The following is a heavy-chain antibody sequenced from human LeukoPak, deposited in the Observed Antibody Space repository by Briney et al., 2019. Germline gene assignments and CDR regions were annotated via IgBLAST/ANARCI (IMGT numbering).Heavy chain of an antibody. V-gene: IGHV3-15*01. Sequence: GGSLRLSCAASGFTFDYIWMSWVRQAPGKGLEWVGRIKSKTDGETTDYATPVKGRFTLSRGDSKKMVYLQMNFLKIEDTAVYYCTRVRPYDTGCFDCWGQGTLVTVSS. J-gene: IGHJ4*02. CDR2: IKSKTDGETT. CDR1: GFTFDYIW. D-gene: IGHD6-19*01. CDR3: TRVRPYDTGCFDC.